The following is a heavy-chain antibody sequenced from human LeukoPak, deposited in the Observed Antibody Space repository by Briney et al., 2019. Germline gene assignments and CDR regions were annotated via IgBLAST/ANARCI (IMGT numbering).Heavy chain of an antibody. J-gene: IGHJ6*02. Sequence: PSETLSLTCTVSGGSISSYYWSWIRQPAGKGLEWIGRIYTSGSTNYNPSLKSRVTMSVDTSKNRFSLKLSSVTAADTAVYYCARDSSSSWSYYYYGMDVWGQGTTVTVSS. CDR2: IYTSGST. V-gene: IGHV4-4*07. CDR3: ARDSSSSWSYYYYGMDV. D-gene: IGHD6-13*01. CDR1: GGSISSYY.